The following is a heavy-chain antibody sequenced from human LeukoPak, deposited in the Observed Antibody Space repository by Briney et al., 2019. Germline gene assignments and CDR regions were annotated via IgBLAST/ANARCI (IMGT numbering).Heavy chain of an antibody. CDR3: ARDRTARRWRWLPQIGGTFDY. CDR1: GGSISSNG. Sequence: LSLTCTVSGGSISSNGYYWGWIRQPPGKGLEWVAVIWYDGSNKYYADSVKGRFTISRDNSKNTLYLQMNSLRAEDTAVYYCARDRTARRWRWLPQIGGTFDYWGPGTLVTVSS. J-gene: IGHJ4*02. CDR2: IWYDGSNK. V-gene: IGHV3-33*07. D-gene: IGHD5-24*01.